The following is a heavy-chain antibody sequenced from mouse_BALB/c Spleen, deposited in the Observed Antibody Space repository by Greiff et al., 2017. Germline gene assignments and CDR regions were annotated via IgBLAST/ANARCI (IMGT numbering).Heavy chain of an antibody. CDR3: ARCGNTYYYAMEY. J-gene: IGHJ4*01. V-gene: IGHV1-82*01. D-gene: IGHD2-1*01. CDR2: IYPGDGDT. CDR1: GYAFSSSW. Sequence: VQLQQSGPELVKPGASVKISCKASGYAFSSSWMNWVKQRPGQGLEWIGRIYPGDGDTNYNGKFKGKATLTADKSSSTAYMQLSSLTSVDSAVYFCARCGNTYYYAMEYWGEEDSETVSS.